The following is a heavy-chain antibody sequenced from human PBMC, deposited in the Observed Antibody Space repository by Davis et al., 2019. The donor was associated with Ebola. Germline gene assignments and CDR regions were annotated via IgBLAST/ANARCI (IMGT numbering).Heavy chain of an antibody. CDR3: AKDKNYDFWSGYPHDAFDI. CDR2: ISGSGGST. J-gene: IGHJ3*02. CDR1: GFTFSSYA. V-gene: IGHV3-23*01. Sequence: PGGSLRLSCAASGFTFSSYAMSWVRQAPGKGLEWVSAISGSGGSTYYADSVKGRFTISRDNSKNTLYPQMNSLRAEDTAIYYCAKDKNYDFWSGYPHDAFDIWGQGTMVTVPS. D-gene: IGHD3-3*01.